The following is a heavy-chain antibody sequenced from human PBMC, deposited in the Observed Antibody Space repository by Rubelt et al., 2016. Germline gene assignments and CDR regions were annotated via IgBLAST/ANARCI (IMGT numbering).Heavy chain of an antibody. V-gene: IGHV3-23*04. CDR2: ISGSGSTT. CDR1: GFTFSSYA. CDR3: AKDRDGGSYGWDY. D-gene: IGHD1-26*01. Sequence: EVQLVESGGGLVKPGGSLRLSCAASGFTFSSYAMSWVRQAPGKGLEWVSRISGSGSTTHYADSVKGRFAISRDNSKNTLDLQMNSLRAEDTTVDYCAKDRDGGSYGWDYWGQGTLVTVSS. J-gene: IGHJ4*02.